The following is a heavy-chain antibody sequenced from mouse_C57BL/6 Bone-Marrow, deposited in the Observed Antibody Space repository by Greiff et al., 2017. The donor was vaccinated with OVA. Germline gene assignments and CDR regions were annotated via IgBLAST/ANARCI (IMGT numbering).Heavy chain of an antibody. CDR3: ARRDYGSGPWFAY. Sequence: VQLQQSGAELARPGASVKLSCKASGYTFTSYWMHWVKQRPGQGLEWIGVIDPSDSYTNYNQKFKGKATLTVDTSSSTAYMQLSSLTSEDSAVYYCARRDYGSGPWFAYWGQGTLVTVSA. D-gene: IGHD1-1*01. J-gene: IGHJ3*01. CDR2: IDPSDSYT. CDR1: GYTFTSYW. V-gene: IGHV1-59*01.